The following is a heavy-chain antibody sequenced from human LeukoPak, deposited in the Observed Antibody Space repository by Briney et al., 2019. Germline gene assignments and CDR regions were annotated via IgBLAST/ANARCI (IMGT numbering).Heavy chain of an antibody. V-gene: IGHV1-18*04. D-gene: IGHD5-12*01. CDR1: GYTFTGYY. Sequence: GASVKVSCKASGYTFTGYYMHWVRQAPGQGLEWMGWISAYNGNTNYAQKLQGRVTMTTDTSTSTAYMELRSLRSDDTAVYYCARDHGIVATIGWFDPWGQGTLVTVSS. J-gene: IGHJ5*02. CDR3: ARDHGIVATIGWFDP. CDR2: ISAYNGNT.